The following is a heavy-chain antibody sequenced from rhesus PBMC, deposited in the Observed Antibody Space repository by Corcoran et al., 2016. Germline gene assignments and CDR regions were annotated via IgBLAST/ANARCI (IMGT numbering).Heavy chain of an antibody. CDR3: ARGSSGHFDY. Sequence: QVQLQESGPGLVKPSETLSLTCAVSGYSISSGYGWSWIRQPPGKELEWIGDIGGSSCSTYYNPSLKSRVTISRDTAKNQLSLKLSSVTTADTAVYYCARGSSGHFDYWGQGVLVTVSS. V-gene: IGHV4-127*01. CDR1: GYSISSGYG. J-gene: IGHJ4*01. D-gene: IGHD6-31*01. CDR2: IGGSSCST.